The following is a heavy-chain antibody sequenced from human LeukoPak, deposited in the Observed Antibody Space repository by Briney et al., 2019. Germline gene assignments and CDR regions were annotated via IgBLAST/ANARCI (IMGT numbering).Heavy chain of an antibody. CDR2: IWYDGSNK. CDR3: AKEADSTGYHEYFHH. J-gene: IGHJ1*01. V-gene: IGHV3-33*06. Sequence: GGSLRLSCAASGFTFSSYGMHWVRQAPGKGLEWVTVIWYDGSNKYYADSVKGRFTISRDNSKSTLYLQMNSLRAEDTAVYYCAKEADSTGYHEYFHHWGQGTPVTVSS. D-gene: IGHD3-22*01. CDR1: GFTFSSYG.